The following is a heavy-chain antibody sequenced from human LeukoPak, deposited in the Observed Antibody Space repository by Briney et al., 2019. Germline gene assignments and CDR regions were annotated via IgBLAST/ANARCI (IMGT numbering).Heavy chain of an antibody. CDR3: ARDRALMVHGVIPV. Sequence: GGSLRLSCAASGFTFSSYAMRWVRQAPGKGLEWVSAISGSGGSTYYADSVKGRFTISRDNSKNTLYLQMNSLRAEDTAVYYCARDRALMVHGVIPVWGQGTLVTVSP. CDR2: ISGSGGST. CDR1: GFTFSSYA. J-gene: IGHJ4*02. V-gene: IGHV3-23*01. D-gene: IGHD3-10*01.